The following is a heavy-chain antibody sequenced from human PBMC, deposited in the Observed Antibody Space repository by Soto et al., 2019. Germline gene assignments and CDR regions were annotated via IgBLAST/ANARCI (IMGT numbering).Heavy chain of an antibody. D-gene: IGHD3-10*01. Sequence: ASVKVSCKASGYTFTNYYMYWVRQAPGQGLEWMGIVNPSGGSPTYAQKFQGRVTMTRDTSTSTVYMELNSLRSDDTAVYYCARVVGGVGYCDHWGQGTLVT. J-gene: IGHJ4*02. CDR1: GYTFTNYY. V-gene: IGHV1-46*01. CDR2: VNPSGGSP. CDR3: ARVVGGVGYCDH.